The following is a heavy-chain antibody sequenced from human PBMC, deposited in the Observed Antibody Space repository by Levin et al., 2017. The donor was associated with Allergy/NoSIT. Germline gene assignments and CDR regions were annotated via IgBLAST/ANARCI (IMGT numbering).Heavy chain of an antibody. CDR3: ALLPAAMGYYYYYGMDV. CDR2: IIPIFGTA. J-gene: IGHJ6*02. CDR1: GGTFSSYA. V-gene: IGHV1-69*13. Sequence: AASVKVSCKASGGTFSSYAISWVRQAPGQGLEWMGGIIPIFGTANYAQKFQGRVTITADESTSTAYMELSSLRSEDTAVYYCALLPAAMGYYYYYGMDVWGQGTTVTVSS. D-gene: IGHD2-2*01.